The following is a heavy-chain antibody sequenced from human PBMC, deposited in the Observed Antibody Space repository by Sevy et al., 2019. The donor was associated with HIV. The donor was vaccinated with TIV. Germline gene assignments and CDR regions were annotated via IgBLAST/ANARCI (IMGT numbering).Heavy chain of an antibody. CDR1: GFTFSSYG. Sequence: GGSLRLSCAASGFTFSSYGMHWVRQAPGKGLDWVALIWYDGTNKYYADSVKGRFTISRDNSKNTLYLQMNSLRAEATAVYYWARGKPSRFTLVRGDLDIWGQGTMVTVSS. V-gene: IGHV3-33*01. J-gene: IGHJ3*02. D-gene: IGHD3-10*01. CDR2: IWYDGTNK. CDR3: ARGKPSRFTLVRGDLDI.